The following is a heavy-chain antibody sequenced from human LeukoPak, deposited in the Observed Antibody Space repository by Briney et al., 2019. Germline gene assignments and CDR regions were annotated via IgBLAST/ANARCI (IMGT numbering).Heavy chain of an antibody. CDR3: AGVGGNYEGLIDY. D-gene: IGHD1-26*01. Sequence: ASVKVSCKASGYTFTSYAIGWVRQAPGQGLEWMGWISAYNGYTNYAQSLQGRVTMTTDTSTSTAYMELRSLRSDDTAMYYCAGVGGNYEGLIDYWGQGTLVTVSS. CDR2: ISAYNGYT. J-gene: IGHJ4*02. CDR1: GYTFTSYA. V-gene: IGHV1-18*01.